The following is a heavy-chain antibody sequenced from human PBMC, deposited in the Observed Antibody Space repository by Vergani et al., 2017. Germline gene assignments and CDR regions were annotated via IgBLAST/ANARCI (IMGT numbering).Heavy chain of an antibody. CDR3: AKQGSGRWDGRYYYGMDV. D-gene: IGHD3-10*01. CDR1: GFTFSSYG. CDR2: ISYDGSNK. J-gene: IGHJ6*02. Sequence: QVQLVESGGGVVQPGRSLRLSCAASGFTFSSYGMHWVRQAPGKGLEWVAVISYDGSNKYYADAVKGRFTISRDNSKNTLYLQMNSLRAEDTAVYDCAKQGSGRWDGRYYYGMDVGGQGTTVTVSS. V-gene: IGHV3-30*18.